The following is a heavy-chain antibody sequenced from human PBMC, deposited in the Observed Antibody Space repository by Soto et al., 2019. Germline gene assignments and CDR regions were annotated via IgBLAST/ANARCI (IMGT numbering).Heavy chain of an antibody. CDR1: GYTFTTYP. V-gene: IGHV1-3*01. J-gene: IGHJ6*02. CDR2: IDAGNGET. CDR3: ARPIRGYSGYIFYYRMDV. D-gene: IGHD5-12*01. Sequence: GASVKVSCKASGYTFTTYPMHWVRQAPGQRLEWMGWIDAGNGETKYSQKFQGRVTITRDTSASTAYMELSSLRSEDTAVYYCARPIRGYSGYIFYYRMDVWGQGTTVTVSS.